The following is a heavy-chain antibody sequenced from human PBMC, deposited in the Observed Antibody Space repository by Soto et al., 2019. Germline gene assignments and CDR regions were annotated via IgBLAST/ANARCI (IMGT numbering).Heavy chain of an antibody. Sequence: QITLKESGPPLVKPTQTLTLTCTFSGFSLSTSGVGVGWVRQPPGKALEWLVFIYWDDDKRYSPSLRNRLTITKDTYKSQVVLTMTNVDPVDTATYFCAHRRIGVSQWNYGDFDYWGQGTLVTVSS. J-gene: IGHJ4*02. CDR1: GFSLSTSGVG. CDR3: AHRRIGVSQWNYGDFDY. V-gene: IGHV2-5*02. CDR2: IYWDDDK. D-gene: IGHD6-19*01.